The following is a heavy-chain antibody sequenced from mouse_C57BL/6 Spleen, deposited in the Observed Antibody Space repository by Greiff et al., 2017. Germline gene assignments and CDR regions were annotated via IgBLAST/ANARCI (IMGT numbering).Heavy chain of an antibody. CDR1: GYTFTSYW. CDR3: AEAGRGYFDV. CDR2: INPSSGYT. D-gene: IGHD1-1*01. V-gene: IGHV1-7*01. Sequence: VKLMESGAELAKPGASVKLSCKASGYTFTSYWMHWVKQRPGQGLEWIGYINPSSGYTKYNQKFKYKATLTADKSSSTAYMQLSSLTYEDSAVYYCAEAGRGYFDVWGTGTTVTVSS. J-gene: IGHJ1*03.